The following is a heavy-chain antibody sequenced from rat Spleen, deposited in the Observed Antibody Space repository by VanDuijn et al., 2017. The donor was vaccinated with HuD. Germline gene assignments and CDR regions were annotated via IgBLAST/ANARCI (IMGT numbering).Heavy chain of an antibody. CDR3: TTDGGGYKDYFDF. J-gene: IGHJ2*01. CDR2: ISTGGGST. Sequence: EVLLVESGGGLVQPGRSLKLSCAASGFTFSNYYMAWVRQAPTKGLEWVAYISTGGGSTYYRDSVKGRFTISRDNSKSTLYLQMDSLRSEDTATYYCTTDGGGYKDYFDFWGQGVMVTVSS. V-gene: IGHV5-27*01. CDR1: GFTFSNYY. D-gene: IGHD1-11*01.